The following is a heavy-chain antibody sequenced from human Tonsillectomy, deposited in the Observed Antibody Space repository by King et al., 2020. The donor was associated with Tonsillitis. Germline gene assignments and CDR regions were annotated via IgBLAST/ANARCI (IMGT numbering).Heavy chain of an antibody. CDR3: VRGGMVRAFIINDY. J-gene: IGHJ4*02. Sequence: VQLVESGGGVVQPGRSLRLSCAASGFTFSSYALHWVRQAPGKGLEWVTIISYDGSNKYYADSVKGRFTISRDNSKNTLYLQMNSLRAEDTAVYYCVRGGMVRAFIINDYWSQGTLVTVSS. CDR2: ISYDGSNK. D-gene: IGHD3-10*01. V-gene: IGHV3-30-3*01. CDR1: GFTFSSYA.